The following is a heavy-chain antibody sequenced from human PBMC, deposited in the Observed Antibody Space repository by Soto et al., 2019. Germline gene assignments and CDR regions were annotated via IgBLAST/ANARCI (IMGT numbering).Heavy chain of an antibody. CDR1: GFTFSSYA. CDR2: ISGSGGNT. CDR3: AKDRSGGGSCYDY. Sequence: EVQLLESGGGLVQPGGSLRLSCAASGFTFSSYAMSWVRQAPGKGLEWVSAISGSGGNTYHADSVKGRFTISRDNSKNTLYLQMNSLRAEDTAVCYCAKDRSGGGSCYDYWGQGTLVTVSS. V-gene: IGHV3-23*01. J-gene: IGHJ4*02. D-gene: IGHD2-15*01.